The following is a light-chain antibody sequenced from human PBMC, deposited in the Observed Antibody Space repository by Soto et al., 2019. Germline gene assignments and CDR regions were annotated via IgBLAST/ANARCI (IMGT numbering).Light chain of an antibody. CDR2: DAS. J-gene: IGKJ2*01. CDR1: QNINNW. CDR3: QEYASYPPT. V-gene: IGKV1-5*01. Sequence: DIHVTQSPSTLSASVGDRVTITCRASQNINNWLAWYQQKPGKAPKFLIYDASSFESGVPSRFSGSGSGTEFTLTVSSLQPDGSATYYCQEYASYPPTFGQGTKLEIK.